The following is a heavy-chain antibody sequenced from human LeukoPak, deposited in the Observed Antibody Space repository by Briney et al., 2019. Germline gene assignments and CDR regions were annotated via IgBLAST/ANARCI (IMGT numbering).Heavy chain of an antibody. V-gene: IGHV4-59*01. CDR3: ARVPTRSALTIFGVVIVHYYYYMDV. CDR1: GGSISSYY. J-gene: IGHJ6*03. CDR2: IYYAGST. Sequence: SETLSLTCGVSGGSISSYYWAWIRQAPGKGLEWIGYIYYAGSTNYNPSLKSRVTISVDMSRNQFSLRMTSVTAADTAVYYCARVPTRSALTIFGVVIVHYYYYMDVWGKGTTVTVSS. D-gene: IGHD3-3*01.